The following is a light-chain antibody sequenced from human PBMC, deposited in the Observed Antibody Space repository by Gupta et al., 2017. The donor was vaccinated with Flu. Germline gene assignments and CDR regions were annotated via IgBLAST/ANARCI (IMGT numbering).Light chain of an antibody. CDR1: QGLLNRDGKTY. V-gene: IGKV2D-29*01. CDR3: MQSIQRPLT. Sequence: IACKSRQGLLNRDGKTYLYWDLQKPGQPPQLLIYEVSNRVSGVPDRFSGSGSGTDFTLKISRVEAEDVGVYYCMQSIQRPLTCGPGTKVDI. CDR2: EVS. J-gene: IGKJ3*01.